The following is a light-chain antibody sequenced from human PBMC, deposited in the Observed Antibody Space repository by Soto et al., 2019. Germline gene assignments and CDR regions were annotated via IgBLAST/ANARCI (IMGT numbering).Light chain of an antibody. CDR3: PHYGSSLT. Sequence: EIVLTQSAGTLSLSPGERATVSCWASESISSGHFAWFQQRLGQAPRLLIYGTFIRATGIPERFSGSGSGTDFTLTISRLEPEDFAVYFCPHYGSSLTFVGGTRVEI. CDR2: GTF. CDR1: ESISSGH. V-gene: IGKV3-20*01. J-gene: IGKJ4*01.